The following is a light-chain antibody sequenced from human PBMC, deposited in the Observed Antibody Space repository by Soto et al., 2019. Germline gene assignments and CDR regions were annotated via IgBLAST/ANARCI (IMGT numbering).Light chain of an antibody. Sequence: ELVLTQSPVSLSLSSGERATLSCRASQSVSSTLLTWYQQKPGQAPRLLIYGVSSWDTGIPDRFSGSGSGTDFTLTITRVEPEDSAVYYCQHYGDSSWTFGQGSRVEIK. J-gene: IGKJ1*01. CDR2: GVS. CDR3: QHYGDSSWT. V-gene: IGKV3-20*01. CDR1: QSVSSTL.